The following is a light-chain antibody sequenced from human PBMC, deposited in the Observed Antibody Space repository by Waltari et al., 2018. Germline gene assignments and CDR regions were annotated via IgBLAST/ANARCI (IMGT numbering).Light chain of an antibody. CDR2: GNT. J-gene: IGLJ2*01. CDR3: QSYDSSLSVV. Sequence: QSVLTQPPSVSGAPGQRVPISCTGSSPNIGAGYDVTWYQPLPGTAPNRRIYGNTNRPSGVPDRFSGSKSGTSASLAITGLQADDEADYYCQSYDSSLSVVFGGGTKLTVL. CDR1: SPNIGAGYD. V-gene: IGLV1-40*01.